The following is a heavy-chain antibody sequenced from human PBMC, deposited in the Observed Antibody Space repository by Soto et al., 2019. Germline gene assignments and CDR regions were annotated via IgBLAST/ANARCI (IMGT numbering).Heavy chain of an antibody. V-gene: IGHV4-31*03. Sequence: PSETLSLTCTVSGGSISSGGYYWSWIRQHTGKGLEWIGYIYYSGSTYYNPSLKSRVTISVDTSKNQFSLKLSSVTAADTAVYYCARHVVESLSFGRRVHHFDYCGHGTLVTVSS. CDR2: IYYSGST. CDR3: ARHVVESLSFGRRVHHFDY. D-gene: IGHD3-10*01. J-gene: IGHJ4*01. CDR1: GGSISSGGYY.